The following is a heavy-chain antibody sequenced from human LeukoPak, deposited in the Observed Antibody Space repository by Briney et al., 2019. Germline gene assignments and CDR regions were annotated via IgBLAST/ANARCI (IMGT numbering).Heavy chain of an antibody. D-gene: IGHD2-2*01. CDR2: IYTSGST. CDR3: VRENARSVPTAISPLDY. J-gene: IGHJ4*02. Sequence: TLSLTCTVSGGSIGSGSYYWTWIRQPAGKGLEWIGRIYTSGSTDYSPSLKSRVTISADTSKNHLSLKLSSVTAADTAVYYCVRENARSVPTAISPLDYWGQGTLVTVSS. CDR1: GGSIGSGSYY. V-gene: IGHV4-61*02.